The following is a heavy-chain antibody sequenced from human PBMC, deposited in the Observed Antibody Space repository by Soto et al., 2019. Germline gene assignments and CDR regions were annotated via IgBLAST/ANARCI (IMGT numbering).Heavy chain of an antibody. Sequence: PGGSLRLSCAASGFTFSNYAVTWFRQAPGKGLEWVSTISGSGGSTYYADSVKGRFTISRDNSKNTLYLQMNSLRAEDTAVYYCAKDQGSSWYEIDYWGQGTLVTVSS. CDR3: AKDQGSSWYEIDY. J-gene: IGHJ4*02. D-gene: IGHD6-13*01. CDR1: GFTFSNYA. V-gene: IGHV3-23*01. CDR2: ISGSGGST.